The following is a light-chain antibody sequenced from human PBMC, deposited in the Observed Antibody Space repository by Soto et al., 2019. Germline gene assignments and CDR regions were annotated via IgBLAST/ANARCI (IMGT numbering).Light chain of an antibody. Sequence: QSALTQPASVSGSPGQSITISCTGTSSDVGAYIYVSWYQHHPGKAPKVMIYEVTNRPSGVSDRFSGSKSGNTASLTISGLQAEDEADYYCCSYGGRSTYVFGTGTKLTVL. CDR1: SSDVGAYIY. CDR3: CSYGGRSTYV. V-gene: IGLV2-14*01. CDR2: EVT. J-gene: IGLJ1*01.